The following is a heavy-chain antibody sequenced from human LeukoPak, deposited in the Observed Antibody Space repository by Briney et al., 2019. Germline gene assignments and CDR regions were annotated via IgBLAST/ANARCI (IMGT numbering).Heavy chain of an antibody. CDR3: VRGYSYGWFDP. J-gene: IGHJ5*02. CDR2: ISGSGGST. V-gene: IGHV3-23*01. Sequence: GGSLRLSCAASAFTFSIYAMSWVRQAPGKGLGWASTISGSGGSTHYADSVKGRFTISRDNSKNTLCLQMNSLRADDTAVYYCVRGYSYGWFDPWGQGTLVTVSS. CDR1: AFTFSIYA. D-gene: IGHD5-18*01.